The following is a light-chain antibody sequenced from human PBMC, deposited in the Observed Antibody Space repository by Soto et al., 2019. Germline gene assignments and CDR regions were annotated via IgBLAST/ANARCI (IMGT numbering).Light chain of an antibody. CDR1: QDITNC. CDR2: AAS. J-gene: IGKJ4*01. CDR3: QQYKSYPIT. Sequence: DIQMTQSPSSLSASVGDRVTITCRASQDITNCLVWFQQKPGKAPKSLIYAASSLQSGFPSKFSGSGSGTDFTLTSGSLQPEDFATYYCQQYKSYPITFGGGTRVEIK. V-gene: IGKV1-16*02.